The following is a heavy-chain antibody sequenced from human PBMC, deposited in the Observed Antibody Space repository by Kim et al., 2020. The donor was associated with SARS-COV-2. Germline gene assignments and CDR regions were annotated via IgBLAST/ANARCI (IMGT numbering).Heavy chain of an antibody. Sequence: GGSLRLSCAASGFTFSDFSMNWVRQAPGKGLEWVSSISSSSSYIYYADSVKGRFTISRDDAKNSLYLQMNSLRAEDTAVYYCARSGSYLGWFDPWGQGNLVTVSS. CDR2: ISSSSSYI. V-gene: IGHV3-21*01. CDR3: ARSGSYLGWFDP. D-gene: IGHD1-26*01. J-gene: IGHJ5*02. CDR1: GFTFSDFS.